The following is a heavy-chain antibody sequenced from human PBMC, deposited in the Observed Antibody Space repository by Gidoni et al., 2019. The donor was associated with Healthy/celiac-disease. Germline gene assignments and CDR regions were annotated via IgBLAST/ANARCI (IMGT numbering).Heavy chain of an antibody. CDR1: GYSFTSYW. CDR3: ARRGEGGLQFSSYNWFDP. CDR2: IYPGDSDT. D-gene: IGHD4-4*01. Sequence: EVQLVQSGAEVKKPVESLTISCKGSGYSFTSYWIGWVRQMPGKGLEWMGIIYPGDSDTRYSQSFKGQVTISADKSISTAYLQWSSLKASDTAMYYCARRGEGGLQFSSYNWFDPWGQGTLVTVSS. J-gene: IGHJ5*02. V-gene: IGHV5-51*01.